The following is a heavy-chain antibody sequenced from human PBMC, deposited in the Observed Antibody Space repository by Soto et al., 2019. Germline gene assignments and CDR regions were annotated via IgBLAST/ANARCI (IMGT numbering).Heavy chain of an antibody. D-gene: IGHD1-1*01. Sequence: GESLKICCKGSGYSFTTYWIDWVRQMPGKGLEWVGIIYPGDSDVRYSPSFQGQVTISVDKSTSTAYLQWNNLKASDTAIYYCARPQSLGSRYIGADVWGQGTTVTVSS. CDR1: GYSFTTYW. CDR3: ARPQSLGSRYIGADV. J-gene: IGHJ6*02. V-gene: IGHV5-51*01. CDR2: IYPGDSDV.